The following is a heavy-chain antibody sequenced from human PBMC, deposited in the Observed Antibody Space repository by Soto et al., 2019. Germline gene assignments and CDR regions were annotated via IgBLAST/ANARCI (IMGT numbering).Heavy chain of an antibody. V-gene: IGHV5-51*01. Sequence: GGSLKIPCQSSGYNFSKFWIAWVRQFPGQGLEWMGIIYPGDHETRYSPSFLGKVTISGEKSINTAYLQWSSLEASDSAFYFGARSPHSSQYFDVWGQGALVTVSS. D-gene: IGHD6-13*01. CDR2: IYPGDHET. CDR1: GYNFSKFW. CDR3: ARSPHSSQYFDV. J-gene: IGHJ4*01.